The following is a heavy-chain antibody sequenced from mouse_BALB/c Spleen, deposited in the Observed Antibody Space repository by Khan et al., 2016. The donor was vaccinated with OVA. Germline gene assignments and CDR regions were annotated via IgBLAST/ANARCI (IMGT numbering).Heavy chain of an antibody. Sequence: EVQLQESGPGLVKPSQSLSLTCTVTGYSITRDYAWNWIRQFPGNKLEWMGYISYSGSTSYNPSLKSRISITRDTSKNQFFLPLNSVTTADTATDYCARGNYYGYAMDYWGQGTSVTVSS. V-gene: IGHV3-2*02. J-gene: IGHJ4*01. CDR2: ISYSGST. CDR3: ARGNYYGYAMDY. D-gene: IGHD1-1*01. CDR1: GYSITRDYA.